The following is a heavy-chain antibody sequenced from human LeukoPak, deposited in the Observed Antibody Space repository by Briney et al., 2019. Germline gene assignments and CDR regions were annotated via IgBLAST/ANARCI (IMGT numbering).Heavy chain of an antibody. Sequence: GGSLRLSCAASGFSFGDYCMTWVRQAPGKGLEWVANIKQDGSETYYVDSVKGRFTISRDNAKASLFLQMNSLRVEDTAMYYCARDWTTNTNNKYWYDALDIWGQGTMVTVSS. CDR1: GFSFGDYC. J-gene: IGHJ3*02. CDR2: IKQDGSET. D-gene: IGHD2-8*01. CDR3: ARDWTTNTNNKYWYDALDI. V-gene: IGHV3-7*01.